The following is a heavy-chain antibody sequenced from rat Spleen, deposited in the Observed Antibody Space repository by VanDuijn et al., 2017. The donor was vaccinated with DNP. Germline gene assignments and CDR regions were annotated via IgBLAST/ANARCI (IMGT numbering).Heavy chain of an antibody. Sequence: QLQESGPGLVKPSQSLSLTCSVTDYSITNNYWGWIRKFPGNKMEWMGYISYSGSTSYNPALKSRISITRDTSKNQFFLQLNSVTTEDTATYYCARWTTGFDYWGQGVMVTVSS. CDR2: ISYSGST. CDR3: ARWTTGFDY. J-gene: IGHJ2*01. D-gene: IGHD1-4*01. CDR1: DYSITNNY. V-gene: IGHV3-1*01.